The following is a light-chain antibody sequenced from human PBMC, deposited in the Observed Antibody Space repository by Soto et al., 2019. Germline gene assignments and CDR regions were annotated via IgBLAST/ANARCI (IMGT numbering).Light chain of an antibody. CDR3: QQYNSYSEGT. V-gene: IGKV1-5*01. CDR2: DAS. CDR1: QSISSW. J-gene: IGKJ1*01. Sequence: DIQMTQSPSTLSASVGDRVTITCRASQSISSWLAWYQQKPGKAPKLLIYDASSLESGVPSRFIGSGSGTEINLTNSRMQPDDFATYYCQQYNSYSEGTFGQGTKVEIK.